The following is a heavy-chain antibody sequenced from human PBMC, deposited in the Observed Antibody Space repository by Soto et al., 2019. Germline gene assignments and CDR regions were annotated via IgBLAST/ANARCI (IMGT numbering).Heavy chain of an antibody. CDR1: GGSFSGYY. Sequence: PSETLSLTCAVYGGSFSGYYWSWIRQPPGKGLEWIGEINHCGSTNYNPSLKSRVTISVDTSKNQFSLKLSSVTAADTAVYYCARGLKYYYDSSGSPYGMDVWGQGTTVTVSS. V-gene: IGHV4-34*01. CDR3: ARGLKYYYDSSGSPYGMDV. D-gene: IGHD3-22*01. J-gene: IGHJ6*02. CDR2: INHCGST.